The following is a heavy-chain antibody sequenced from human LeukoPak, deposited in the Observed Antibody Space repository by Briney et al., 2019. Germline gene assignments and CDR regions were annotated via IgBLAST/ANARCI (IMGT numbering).Heavy chain of an antibody. V-gene: IGHV3-53*01. Sequence: GRSLRLSCAASGFTVSSNYMSWVRQAPGKGLEWVSVIYSGGSTYYADSVKGRFTISRDNSKNTLYLQMNSLRAEDTAVYYCARDLGGDAFDIWGQGTMVTVSS. CDR1: GFTVSSNY. CDR3: ARDLGGDAFDI. CDR2: IYSGGST. J-gene: IGHJ3*02. D-gene: IGHD3-16*01.